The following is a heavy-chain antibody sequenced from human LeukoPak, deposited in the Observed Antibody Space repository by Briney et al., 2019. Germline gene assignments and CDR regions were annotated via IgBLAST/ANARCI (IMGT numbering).Heavy chain of an antibody. CDR2: IYYSGST. CDR3: ARGSRVQLWLDY. V-gene: IGHV4-31*03. D-gene: IGHD5-18*01. Sequence: PSETLSLTCTVSGGSISSGGYYWSWIRQHPGKGLEWIGYIYYSGSTYYNPSLKSRVTISVDTSKNQFSLKLSSVTVADTAVYYCARGSRVQLWLDYWGQGTLVTVSS. J-gene: IGHJ4*02. CDR1: GGSISSGGYY.